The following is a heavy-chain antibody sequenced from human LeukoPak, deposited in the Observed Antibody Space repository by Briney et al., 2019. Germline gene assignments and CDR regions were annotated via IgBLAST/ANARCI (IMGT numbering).Heavy chain of an antibody. CDR1: GGSISSGSYW. CDR3: ARGHRSSSAYHCNAMDV. CDR2: VYYSGST. J-gene: IGHJ6*02. V-gene: IGHV4-31*03. D-gene: IGHD2-15*01. Sequence: SQTLSLTCTVSGGSISSGSYWWSWIRQHPEKGLEWIGYVYYSGSTYYNPSLKSRVSIPVDTSKNQLSLTLTSVTAADTAVYYCARGHRSSSAYHCNAMDVWGQGTTVTVSS.